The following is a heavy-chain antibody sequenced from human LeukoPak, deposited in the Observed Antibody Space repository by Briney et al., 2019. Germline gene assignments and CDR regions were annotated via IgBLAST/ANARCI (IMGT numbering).Heavy chain of an antibody. Sequence: ASVTVSCKASGGTFSSYTISWVRQAPGQGLEWMGRIIPILGIANYAQKFQGRVTITADKSTSTAYMELSSLRSEDTAVYYCAREGYYYDSSGYYNSWGQGTLVTVSS. V-gene: IGHV1-69*04. CDR1: GGTFSSYT. J-gene: IGHJ4*02. D-gene: IGHD3-22*01. CDR2: IIPILGIA. CDR3: AREGYYYDSSGYYNS.